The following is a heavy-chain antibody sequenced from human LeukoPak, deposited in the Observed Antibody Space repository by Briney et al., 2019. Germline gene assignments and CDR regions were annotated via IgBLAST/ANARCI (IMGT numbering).Heavy chain of an antibody. CDR1: GGSISSYY. J-gene: IGHJ4*02. CDR2: IYTSGST. V-gene: IGHV4-4*07. Sequence: SETLSLTCTVSGGSISSYYWSWIRQPAGKGLQWIGRIYTSGSTNYNPSLRSRVTMSVDTSKNQFSLKLSSVTAADTAVYYCARVGRRSSTWPNWGQGTLVTVSS. D-gene: IGHD6-13*01. CDR3: ARVGRRSSTWPN.